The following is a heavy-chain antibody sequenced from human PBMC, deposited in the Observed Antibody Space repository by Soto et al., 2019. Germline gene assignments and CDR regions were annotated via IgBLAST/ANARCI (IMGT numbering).Heavy chain of an antibody. Sequence: EVQVLESGGGLVQPGGSLRLSCAATGFTFSDFAMSWVRQAPGKGLAWVSRIYGGGNGPHYADSVKGRVTISRDNSKHRLYLQMNSLRAEDTAVYYCAKMEGMDPWAYSFDYWGQGTLVTVSS. CDR3: AKMEGMDPWAYSFDY. CDR2: IYGGGNGP. V-gene: IGHV3-23*01. CDR1: GFTFSDFA. D-gene: IGHD2-2*03. J-gene: IGHJ4*02.